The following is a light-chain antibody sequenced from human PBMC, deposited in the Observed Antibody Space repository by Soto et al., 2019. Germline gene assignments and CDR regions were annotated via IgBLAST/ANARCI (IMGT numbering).Light chain of an antibody. CDR2: GVS. CDR1: ESVSSN. V-gene: IGKV3-20*01. J-gene: IGKJ1*01. Sequence: EIVMTQSPVTLSLSPGERATLSCRAGESVSSNLAWYQQKPGQAPRLLIYGVSTRATGIPDRFSGSGSGTDFTLTISRLDPEDFAVYYCQQYGTSPRTFGQGTKVDI. CDR3: QQYGTSPRT.